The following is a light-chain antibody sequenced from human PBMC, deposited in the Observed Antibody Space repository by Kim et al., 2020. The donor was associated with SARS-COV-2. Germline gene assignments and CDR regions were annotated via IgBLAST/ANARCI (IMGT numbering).Light chain of an antibody. CDR3: QQRSNWPLT. CDR1: QSVSSY. V-gene: IGKV3-11*01. Sequence: LPPAERATLSSRASQSVSSYLAWYQQKPGQAPRLLIYDASNRATGIPARFSGSGSGTDFTLTISSLEPEDFAVYYCQQRSNWPLTFGGGTKVDIK. J-gene: IGKJ4*01. CDR2: DAS.